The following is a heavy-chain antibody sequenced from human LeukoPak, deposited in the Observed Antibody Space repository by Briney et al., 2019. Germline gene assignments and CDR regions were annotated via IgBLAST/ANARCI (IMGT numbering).Heavy chain of an antibody. D-gene: IGHD1-26*01. Sequence: SQTLSLTCTVSGYSISNGYYWGWIRQPPGKGLEFIGSVYHGGNTYYKASLKSRVTISLDTSKNQFSLRLSSVTAADTAVYYCARSYSGSFLYWGQGSLVTVSS. J-gene: IGHJ1*01. CDR3: ARSYSGSFLY. CDR2: VYHGGNT. V-gene: IGHV4-38-2*02. CDR1: GYSISNGYY.